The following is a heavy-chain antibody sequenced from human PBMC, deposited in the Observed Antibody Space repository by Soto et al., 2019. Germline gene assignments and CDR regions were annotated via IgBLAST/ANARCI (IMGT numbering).Heavy chain of an antibody. V-gene: IGHV3-7*01. CDR3: VRDLSPPDYDFWSGYHHFDY. J-gene: IGHJ4*02. CDR1: GFTFSSYW. Sequence: GGSLRLSCAASGFTFSSYWMSWVRQAPGKGLEWVANIKQDGSEKYYVDSVKGRFTISRDNAKNSLYLQMNSLRAEDTAVYYCVRDLSPPDYDFWSGYHHFDYWGQGTLVTVSS. D-gene: IGHD3-3*01. CDR2: IKQDGSEK.